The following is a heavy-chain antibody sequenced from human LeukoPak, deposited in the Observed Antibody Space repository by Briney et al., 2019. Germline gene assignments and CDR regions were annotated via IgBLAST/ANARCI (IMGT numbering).Heavy chain of an antibody. J-gene: IGHJ4*02. V-gene: IGHV4-34*01. CDR2: INHSGST. Sequence: SETLSLTCTVSGGSISSYYWSWIRQPPGKGLEWIGEINHSGSTNYNPSLKSRVTISVDTSKNQFSLKLSSVTAADTAVYYCARGRGYSYGYGPRFDYWGQGTLVTVSS. D-gene: IGHD5-18*01. CDR1: GGSISSYY. CDR3: ARGRGYSYGYGPRFDY.